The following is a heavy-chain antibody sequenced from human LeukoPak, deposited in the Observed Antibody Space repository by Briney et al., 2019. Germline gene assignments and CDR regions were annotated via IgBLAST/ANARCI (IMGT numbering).Heavy chain of an antibody. CDR2: IWYDGSNK. D-gene: IGHD3-3*01. CDR1: GFTFSSYG. V-gene: IGHV3-33*01. Sequence: GGSLRLSCAASGFTFSSYGMHWVCQAPGKGLEWVAVIWYDGSNKYYADSVKGRFTISRDNSKNTLYLQMNSLRAEDTAVYYCARDRFWSGPYNWFDPWGQGTLVTVSS. CDR3: ARDRFWSGPYNWFDP. J-gene: IGHJ5*02.